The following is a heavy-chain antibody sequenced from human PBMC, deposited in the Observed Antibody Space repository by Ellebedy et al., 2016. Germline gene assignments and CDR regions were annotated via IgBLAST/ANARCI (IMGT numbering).Heavy chain of an antibody. J-gene: IGHJ6*03. CDR3: AKRGDGRGYYYYYMDV. CDR2: ISGSGSGT. D-gene: IGHD3-10*01. V-gene: IGHV3-23*01. Sequence: GESLKISXAASGFTFSSYWMTWVRQAPGKGLEWVSGISGSGSGTDYADSVKGRFTISRDNSKNTLYLQMNSLRPEDTAVYSCAKRGDGRGYYYYYMDVWGKGTTVTVSS. CDR1: GFTFSSYW.